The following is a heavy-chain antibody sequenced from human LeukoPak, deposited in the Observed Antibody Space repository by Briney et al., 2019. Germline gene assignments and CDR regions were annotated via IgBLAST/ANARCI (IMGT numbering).Heavy chain of an antibody. Sequence: GGSLRLSCAVSGFTFSSCAMSWVRQAPGKGLECVSAISGSGGLTYYADSVKGRFTISRDNSKNTLYLQMNSLRAEDTAIYYXXXXXXXVGGYYVYDSWGQGTLVTVSS. J-gene: IGHJ4*02. CDR3: XXXXXXVGGYYVYDS. V-gene: IGHV3-23*01. CDR1: GFTFSSCA. D-gene: IGHD3-10*01. CDR2: ISGSGGLT.